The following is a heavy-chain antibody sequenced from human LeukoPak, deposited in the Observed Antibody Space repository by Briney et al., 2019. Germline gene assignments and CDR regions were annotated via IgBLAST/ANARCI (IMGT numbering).Heavy chain of an antibody. D-gene: IGHD5-18*01. CDR3: ARGGRAYSYGYLFGY. Sequence: GGSLRLSCAASGFTFSSYAMNWVRQAPGKGLEWVSAISGRDSSTYYADSVKGRFTISRDNSKNTLYLQMNSLRAEDTAVYYCARGGRAYSYGYLFGYWGQGTLVTVSS. CDR2: ISGRDSST. V-gene: IGHV3-23*01. J-gene: IGHJ4*02. CDR1: GFTFSSYA.